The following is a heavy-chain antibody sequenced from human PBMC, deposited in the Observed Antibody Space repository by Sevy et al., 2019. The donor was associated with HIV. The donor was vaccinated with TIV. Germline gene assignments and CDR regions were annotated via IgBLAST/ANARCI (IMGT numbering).Heavy chain of an antibody. CDR2: ITRNSYEAYGGTT. D-gene: IGHD5-12*01. CDR1: GFTFDDYA. V-gene: IGHV3-49*03. J-gene: IGHJ4*02. Sequence: GGSLRLACTTSGFTFDDYAMTWFRQPPGKGLEWVAFITRNSYEAYGGTTDYAASVKGRFIISSDDSKSIAYLQMNSLKTEDPAFSYCTRGLATADTPEYYFDYWGQGTLVTVSS. CDR3: TRGLATADTPEYYFDY.